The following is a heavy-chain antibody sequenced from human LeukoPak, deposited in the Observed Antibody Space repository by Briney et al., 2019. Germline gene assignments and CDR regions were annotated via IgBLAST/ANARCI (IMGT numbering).Heavy chain of an antibody. V-gene: IGHV1-2*02. CDR1: GYTFTSYG. CDR2: INPNSGGT. D-gene: IGHD1-1*01. J-gene: IGHJ4*02. CDR3: ARGTGTTRGLHY. Sequence: ASVKVSCKASGYTFTSYGISWVRQAPGQGLEWMGWINPNSGGTNYAQKFQGRVTMTRDTSISTAYMELSRLRSDDTAVYYCARGTGTTRGLHYWGQGTLVTVSS.